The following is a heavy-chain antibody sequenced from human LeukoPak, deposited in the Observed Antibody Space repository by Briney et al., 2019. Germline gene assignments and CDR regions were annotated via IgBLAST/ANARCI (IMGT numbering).Heavy chain of an antibody. CDR1: GGSMSRYC. J-gene: IGHJ4*02. D-gene: IGHD5-18*01. Sequence: PSETLSLTCTVSGGSMSRYCWSWIRQPPGKGLEWIGYVYDNGITSYNPSLKSRVTISADTPKNQFSLNLISVTAADTAVYFCARHPGIQLRIDNWGQGTLVTVSS. CDR3: ARHPGIQLRIDN. CDR2: VYDNGIT. V-gene: IGHV4-59*08.